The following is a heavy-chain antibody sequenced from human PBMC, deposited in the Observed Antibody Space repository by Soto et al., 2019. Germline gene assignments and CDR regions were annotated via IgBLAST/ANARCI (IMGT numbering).Heavy chain of an antibody. D-gene: IGHD3-3*01. J-gene: IGHJ6*04. CDR1: GYTFTSYG. Sequence: ASVKVSCKASGYTFTSYGISWVRQAPGQGLEWMGWISAYNGNTNYAQKLQGRVTMTTDTSTSTAYMELRSLRSDDTAVYYCARDPVLRIFGVVIQKGTSVYGTDACGKETLSTLSA. CDR3: ARDPVLRIFGVVIQKGTSVYGTDA. V-gene: IGHV1-18*01. CDR2: ISAYNGNT.